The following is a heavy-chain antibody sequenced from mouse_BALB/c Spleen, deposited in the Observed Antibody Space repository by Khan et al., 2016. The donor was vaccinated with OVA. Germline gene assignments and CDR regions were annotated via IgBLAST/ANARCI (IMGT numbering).Heavy chain of an antibody. CDR1: GYTFTDYY. D-gene: IGHD3-1*01. V-gene: IGHV1-77*01. CDR2: IYPGNDNT. CDR3: SRSGLGSFAF. Sequence: QVQLKESGAELARPGASVRLSCKASGYTFTDYYINWMKQRTGQGLEWIGHIYPGNDNTYYNENFTGKATLTADKSSSTAFMHLSSLTSEYSAVYFCSRSGLGSFAFWGQGTLVTVS. J-gene: IGHJ3*01.